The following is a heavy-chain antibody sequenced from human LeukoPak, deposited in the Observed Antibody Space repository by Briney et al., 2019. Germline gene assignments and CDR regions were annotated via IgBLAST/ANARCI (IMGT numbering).Heavy chain of an antibody. D-gene: IGHD2-15*01. Sequence: GGSLRLSCAASGFTFNSYGMSWVRQAPGMGLEWVSDTSDTGGSTYYADSVKGRFTISRDNAKNSLYLQMNSLRAEDTAMYYCARSKMEVAASYYFYGMDVWGQGTTVTVSS. V-gene: IGHV3-23*01. CDR3: ARSKMEVAASYYFYGMDV. J-gene: IGHJ6*02. CDR1: GFTFNSYG. CDR2: TSDTGGST.